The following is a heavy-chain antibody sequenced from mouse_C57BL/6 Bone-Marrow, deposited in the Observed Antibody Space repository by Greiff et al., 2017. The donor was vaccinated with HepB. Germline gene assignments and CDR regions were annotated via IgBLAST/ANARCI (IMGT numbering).Heavy chain of an antibody. CDR2: ISSGGSYT. Sequence: EVQVVESGGDLVKPGGSLKLSCAASGFTFSSYGMSWVRQTPDKRLEWVATISSGGSYTYYPDSVKGRFTISRDNAKNTLYLQMSSLKSEDTAMYYCARKRYGSSYPWYFDVWGTGTTVTVSS. J-gene: IGHJ1*03. D-gene: IGHD1-1*01. CDR1: GFTFSSYG. V-gene: IGHV5-6*01. CDR3: ARKRYGSSYPWYFDV.